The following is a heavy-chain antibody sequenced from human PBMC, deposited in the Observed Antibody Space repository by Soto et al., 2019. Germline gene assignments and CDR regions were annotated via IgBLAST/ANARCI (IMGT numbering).Heavy chain of an antibody. CDR3: VRDYYDTSGYPNTFDM. D-gene: IGHD3-22*01. CDR1: GFTLSRHT. CDR2: IGSRTSDI. Sequence: GGSLRLSCAASGFTLSRHTMNWVRQAPGKGLEWVSFIGSRTSDIYYADSVKGRFTISRDNAKNSLYLDPTRLRAEDTAVYFCVRDYYDTSGYPNTFDMWGQGTMVTVSS. J-gene: IGHJ3*02. V-gene: IGHV3-21*01.